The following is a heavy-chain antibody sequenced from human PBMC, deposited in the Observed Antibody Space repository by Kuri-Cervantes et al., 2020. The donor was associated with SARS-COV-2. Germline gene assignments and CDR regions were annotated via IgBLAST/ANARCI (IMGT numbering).Heavy chain of an antibody. D-gene: IGHD2-2*02. Sequence: TLSLTCVVSGGSICSSNWWGWVRQPPGKGLEWFGEIFNSGRTSYNPSLKSRVTILADKSKVQFSLKLSTVTAAHTAVYYCARVLGDCSSTNCYRYYYYSMDVWGKGTTVTVSS. CDR2: IFNSGRT. J-gene: IGHJ6*04. CDR1: GGSICSSNW. V-gene: IGHV4-4*02. CDR3: ARVLGDCSSTNCYRYYYYSMDV.